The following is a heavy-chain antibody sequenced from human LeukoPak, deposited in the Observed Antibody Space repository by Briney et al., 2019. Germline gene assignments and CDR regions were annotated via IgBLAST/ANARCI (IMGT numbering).Heavy chain of an antibody. CDR2: ISYGGSNK. V-gene: IGHV3-30-3*01. D-gene: IGHD3-3*01. CDR3: IFLEWLLAGY. J-gene: IGHJ4*02. CDR1: GFTFSSYA. Sequence: PGGSLRLSCAASGFTFSSYAMHWVRQAPGKGLEWVAVISYGGSNKYYADSVKGRFTISRDNSKNTLYLQMNSLRAEDTAVYYCIFLEWLLAGYWGQGTLVTVSS.